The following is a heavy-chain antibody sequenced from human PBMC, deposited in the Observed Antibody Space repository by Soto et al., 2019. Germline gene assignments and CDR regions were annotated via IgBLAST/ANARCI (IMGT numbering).Heavy chain of an antibody. CDR3: AKNQERELPRVIDF. J-gene: IGHJ4*02. D-gene: IGHD1-7*01. CDR1: GLTFSNYA. CDR2: MSGSSSTT. Sequence: LRLSCATSGLTFSNYAMSWVRQAPGGGLEWVSSMSGSSSTTYYADSVKGRFTISRDRSKNTLYLQMSSLRAEDTALYYCAKNQERELPRVIDFWGQGTLVT. V-gene: IGHV3-23*01.